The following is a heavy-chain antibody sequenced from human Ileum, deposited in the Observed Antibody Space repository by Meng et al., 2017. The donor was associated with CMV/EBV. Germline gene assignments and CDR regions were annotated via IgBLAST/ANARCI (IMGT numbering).Heavy chain of an antibody. V-gene: IGHV1-8*01. CDR3: ARGKVTMIVKTGPYNWFDP. Sequence: FNSYDINWGRQATGRGLEWMGWMNPNSGNTVCAQDFQGRVTMTRNTSISTAYMELSGLRSEDTAVYYCARGKVTMIVKTGPYNWFDPWGQGTLVTVSS. D-gene: IGHD3-22*01. CDR1: FNSYD. J-gene: IGHJ5*02. CDR2: MNPNSGNT.